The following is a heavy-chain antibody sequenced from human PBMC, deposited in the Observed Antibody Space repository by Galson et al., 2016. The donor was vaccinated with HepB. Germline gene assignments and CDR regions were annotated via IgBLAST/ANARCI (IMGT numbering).Heavy chain of an antibody. Sequence: SETLSLTCTVSGDSMDTCYWSWIRQSPGKELEWVSYIYSTGSSNYNPSLKSRAIMSLDTSKNQFSLELTSLTAADTAVYYCAGRTQNASSWYLAYWGQGILVTVSS. J-gene: IGHJ4*02. CDR3: AGRTQNASSWYLAY. CDR1: GDSMDTCY. CDR2: IYSTGSS. D-gene: IGHD6-13*01. V-gene: IGHV4-59*08.